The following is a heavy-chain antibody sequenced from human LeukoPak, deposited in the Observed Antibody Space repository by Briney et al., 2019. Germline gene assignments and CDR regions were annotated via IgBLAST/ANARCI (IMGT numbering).Heavy chain of an antibody. CDR3: ASRPRADMGPLDF. J-gene: IGHJ4*02. D-gene: IGHD1-14*01. V-gene: IGHV3-23*01. CDR1: GFTFSSYE. Sequence: HAGGSLRLSCAASGFTFSSYEMSWVRQAPGKCLEWVSSITGSGDSTYYADSVKGRFTISRDNSKNTLYLQMNSLRADETAVYYCASRPRADMGPLDFWGQGTLVTVSS. CDR2: ITGSGDST.